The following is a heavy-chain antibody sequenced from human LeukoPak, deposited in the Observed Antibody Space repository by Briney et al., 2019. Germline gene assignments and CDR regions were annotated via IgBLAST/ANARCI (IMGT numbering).Heavy chain of an antibody. Sequence: PGGSLRLSCAASGFIFSNYAMHWVRQAPGKGLEWVALISSDGSKTCHADSVKGRFSISRDNSKNTLYLQLNSLRAEDTSVYYCARDSTYWYDSGSSGPHYFDYWGQGTLVTVSS. CDR3: ARDSTYWYDSGSSGPHYFDY. CDR1: GFIFSNYA. J-gene: IGHJ4*02. CDR2: ISSDGSKT. V-gene: IGHV3-30*01. D-gene: IGHD3-10*01.